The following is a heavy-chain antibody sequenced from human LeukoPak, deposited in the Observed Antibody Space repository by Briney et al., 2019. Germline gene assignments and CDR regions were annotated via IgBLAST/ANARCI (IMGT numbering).Heavy chain of an antibody. D-gene: IGHD3-3*01. J-gene: IGHJ4*02. CDR1: GYNFITTA. CDR3: AREPSGEDFWSGYLIDY. Sequence: GASVKVSCKASGYNFITTATSWVRQAPGQGHEWMGWSSAYNGDGDFVQKFQGRVTMTTDTSTNTAYMELRSLRYDDTAVYYCAREPSGEDFWSGYLIDYWGQGTLVTVSS. V-gene: IGHV1-18*01. CDR2: SSAYNGDG.